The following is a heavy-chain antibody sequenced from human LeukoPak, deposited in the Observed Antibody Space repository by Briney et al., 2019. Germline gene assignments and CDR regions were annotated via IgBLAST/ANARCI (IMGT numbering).Heavy chain of an antibody. J-gene: IGHJ4*02. CDR2: IRYDGSNK. D-gene: IGHD6-13*01. Sequence: GGSLRLSCAASGFTFSSYGMHWVRQAPGKGLEWVAFIRYDGSNKYYADSVKGRITISRDNDKNLVHLQMNSLRAEDTAVYYCARGGGMRSWYDFDYWGQGTLVTVSS. V-gene: IGHV3-30*02. CDR1: GFTFSSYG. CDR3: ARGGGMRSWYDFDY.